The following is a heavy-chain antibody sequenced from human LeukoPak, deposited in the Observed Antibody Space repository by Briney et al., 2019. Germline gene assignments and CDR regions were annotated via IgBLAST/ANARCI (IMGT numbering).Heavy chain of an antibody. CDR2: INWNGDGT. CDR1: GFTLDDYC. CDR3: ARLGGPDYYFYYYMDV. J-gene: IGHJ6*03. Sequence: PGGSLRLSCAASGFTLDDYCMSWVRQVPGKGLEWISGINWNGDGTGYADSVKGRFTISRDNAKNSLYLQMDSLRAEDTALYYCARLGGPDYYFYYYMDVWGKGTTVTVSS. D-gene: IGHD1-26*01. V-gene: IGHV3-20*04.